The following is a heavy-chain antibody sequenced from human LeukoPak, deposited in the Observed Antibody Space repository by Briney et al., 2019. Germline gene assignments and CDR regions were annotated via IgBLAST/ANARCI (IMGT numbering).Heavy chain of an antibody. J-gene: IGHJ4*02. D-gene: IGHD3-9*01. CDR2: IYYSGST. V-gene: IGHV4-39*01. Sequence: SETLSLTCTVSGGSISSSSYYWGWIRQPPGKGLEWIGSIYYSGSTYYNPSLKNRVTISVDTSKNQFSLKLSSVTAADTAVYYCARGSDRLRYFDWLLVAVGLDYWGQGTLVTVSS. CDR3: ARGSDRLRYFDWLLVAVGLDY. CDR1: GGSISSSSYY.